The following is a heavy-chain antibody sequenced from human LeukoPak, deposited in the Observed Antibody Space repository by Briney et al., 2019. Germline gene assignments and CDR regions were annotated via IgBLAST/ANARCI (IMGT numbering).Heavy chain of an antibody. CDR1: GGSISSYH. Sequence: PSETLSLTCTVSGGSISSYHWSWIRQPPGKGLEWIGYIYYSGTTNYNPSLESRVTISVDTSKNQFSLRLSSVTAADTAVYYCARDPWRRYFDWFTQIDYWGQGTLVTVSS. J-gene: IGHJ4*02. V-gene: IGHV4-59*01. CDR2: IYYSGTT. CDR3: ARDPWRRYFDWFTQIDY. D-gene: IGHD3-9*01.